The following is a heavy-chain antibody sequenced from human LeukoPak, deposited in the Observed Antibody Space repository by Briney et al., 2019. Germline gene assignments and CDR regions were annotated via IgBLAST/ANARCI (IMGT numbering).Heavy chain of an antibody. CDR1: GGSISSGDYY. CDR2: IYYSGST. D-gene: IGHD6-13*01. J-gene: IGHJ5*02. Sequence: PSETLSLTCTVSGGSISSGDYYWSWIRQHPGKGLEWIGYIYYSGSTNYNPSLKSRVTISVDTSKNQFSLKLSSVTAADTAVYYCARRAGLEWVDNWFDPWGQGTLVTVSS. CDR3: ARRAGLEWVDNWFDP. V-gene: IGHV4-61*08.